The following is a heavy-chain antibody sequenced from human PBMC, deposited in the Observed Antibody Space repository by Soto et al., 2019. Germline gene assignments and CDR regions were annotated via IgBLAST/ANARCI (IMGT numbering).Heavy chain of an antibody. J-gene: IGHJ4*02. D-gene: IGHD2-2*01. V-gene: IGHV4-39*01. CDR1: GCSISSSSYY. CDR2: IYYSGST. CDR3: ASSQDIVVVPAASN. Sequence: PSETLSLTCTVSGCSISSSSYYWGWIRQPPGKGLEWIGSIYYSGSTYYNPSLKSRVTISVDTSKNQFSLKLSSVTAADTAVYYCASSQDIVVVPAASNWGQGTLVTSPQ.